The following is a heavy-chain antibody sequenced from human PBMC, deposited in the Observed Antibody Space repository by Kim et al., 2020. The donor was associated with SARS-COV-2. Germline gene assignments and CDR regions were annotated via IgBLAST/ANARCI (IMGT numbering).Heavy chain of an antibody. CDR2: INAGNGNT. J-gene: IGHJ4*02. D-gene: IGHD3-10*01. V-gene: IGHV1-3*01. Sequence: ASVKVSCKASGYTFTSYAMHWVRQAPGQRLEWMGWINAGNGNTKYSQKFQGRVTITRDTSASTAYMELSSLRSEDTAVYYCARDPLWFGEFHSPFDYWGQGTLVTVSS. CDR3: ARDPLWFGEFHSPFDY. CDR1: GYTFTSYA.